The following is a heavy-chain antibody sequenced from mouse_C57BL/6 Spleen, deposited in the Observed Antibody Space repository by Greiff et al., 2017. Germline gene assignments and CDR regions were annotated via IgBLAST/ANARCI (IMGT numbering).Heavy chain of an antibody. J-gene: IGHJ1*03. CDR1: GYSFTGYY. Sequence: VQLKQSGPELVKPGASVKISCKASGYSFTGYYMHWVKQSHGNILDWIGYIYPYNGVSSYNQKFKGTATLTVDTSSSTAYMELRSLPSEDSAVYYWSRSDYGSSYDWYFDVWGTGTTVTVSS. CDR2: IYPYNGVS. V-gene: IGHV1-31*01. CDR3: SRSDYGSSYDWYFDV. D-gene: IGHD1-1*01.